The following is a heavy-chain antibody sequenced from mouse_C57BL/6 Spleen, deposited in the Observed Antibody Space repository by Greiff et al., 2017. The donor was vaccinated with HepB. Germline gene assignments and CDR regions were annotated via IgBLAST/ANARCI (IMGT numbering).Heavy chain of an antibody. Sequence: VQLQHSGAELVRPGASVTLSCKASGYTFTDYEMHWVKQTPVHGLEWIGAIDPETGGTAYNQKFKGKAILTADKSSSTAYMELRSLTSKDSAVYYCSGGSSYWYFDVWGTGTTVTVSS. D-gene: IGHD1-1*01. CDR2: IDPETGGT. CDR3: SGGSSYWYFDV. J-gene: IGHJ1*03. V-gene: IGHV1-15*01. CDR1: GYTFTDYE.